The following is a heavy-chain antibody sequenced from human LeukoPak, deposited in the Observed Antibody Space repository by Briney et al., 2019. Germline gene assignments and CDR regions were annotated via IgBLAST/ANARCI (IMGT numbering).Heavy chain of an antibody. CDR1: GGSISSSSYY. CDR2: IYYSGNT. J-gene: IGHJ3*02. V-gene: IGHV4-39*01. D-gene: IGHD2-21*01. CDR3: ARVGFIAYRVNDAFDI. Sequence: SETLSLTCTVSGGSISSSSYYWAWIRQPPGKGLEWIGSIYYSGNTYYSPSLKSRVTISVDTSKNQFSLKLSSVTAADTAVYYCARVGFIAYRVNDAFDIWGQGTMVTVSS.